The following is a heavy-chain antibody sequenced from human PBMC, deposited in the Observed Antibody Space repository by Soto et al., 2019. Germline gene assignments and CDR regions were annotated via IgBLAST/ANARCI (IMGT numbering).Heavy chain of an antibody. CDR1: GGTLSSYA. Sequence: GASVKVSCKASGGTLSSYAISWVRQAPGQGLEWMGGIIPIFGTANYAQKFQGRVTITADESTSTAYMELSSLRSEDTAVYYCARVRYLFGDYYYGMDVGGQGTRVPVSS. D-gene: IGHD1-26*01. CDR2: IIPIFGTA. J-gene: IGHJ6*02. V-gene: IGHV1-69*13. CDR3: ARVRYLFGDYYYGMDV.